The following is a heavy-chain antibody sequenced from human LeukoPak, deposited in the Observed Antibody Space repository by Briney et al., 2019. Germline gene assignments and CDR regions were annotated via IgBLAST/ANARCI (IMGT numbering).Heavy chain of an antibody. J-gene: IGHJ4*02. CDR3: ARDRSRVTTVTSYYFDY. D-gene: IGHD4-17*01. V-gene: IGHV1-2*02. CDR1: GYTFTGYY. Sequence: ASVKVSCKASGYTFTGYYMHWLRQAPGQGLEWMGWINPNSGGTNYAQKFQGRVTMTRDTSISTAYMELSRLRSDDTAVYYCARDRSRVTTVTSYYFDYWGQGTLVTVSS. CDR2: INPNSGGT.